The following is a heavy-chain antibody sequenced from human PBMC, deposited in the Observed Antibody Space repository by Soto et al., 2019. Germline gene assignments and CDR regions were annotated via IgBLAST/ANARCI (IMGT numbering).Heavy chain of an antibody. V-gene: IGHV4-59*01. Sequence: SETLSLTCTVSGGSISSYYCSWIRQPPGKGLEWIGYIYYSGSTNYNPSLKSRVTISVDTSKNQFSLKLSSVTAADTAVYYCARVGVPAARLHPYYYYYYMDVWGKGTTVTVSS. CDR2: IYYSGST. CDR3: ARVGVPAARLHPYYYYYYMDV. J-gene: IGHJ6*03. D-gene: IGHD2-2*01. CDR1: GGSISSYY.